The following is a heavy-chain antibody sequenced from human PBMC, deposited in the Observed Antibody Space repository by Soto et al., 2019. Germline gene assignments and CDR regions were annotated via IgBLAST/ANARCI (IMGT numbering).Heavy chain of an antibody. CDR2: IWYDGSNK. Sequence: QVQLVESGGGVVQPGRSLRLSCAASGFTFCSYGMHWVRQAPGKGLEWVAVIWYDGSNKYYADSVKGRFTISRDNSKNTLYLQMNSLRAEDTAVYYCAREAFTMWGQGTLVTVSS. CDR3: AREAFTM. V-gene: IGHV3-33*01. D-gene: IGHD3-10*01. J-gene: IGHJ4*02. CDR1: GFTFCSYG.